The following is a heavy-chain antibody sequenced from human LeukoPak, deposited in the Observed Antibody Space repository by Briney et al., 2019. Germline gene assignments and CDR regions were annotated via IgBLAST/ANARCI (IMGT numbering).Heavy chain of an antibody. D-gene: IGHD6-13*01. V-gene: IGHV3-74*01. Sequence: RPGGSLRLSCAASGFTLSSYWMHWVRQAPGKGLVWVSRINSDGSTTNYADSVQGRFSISRDNAKNTLYLQMNSLRAEDTAVYYCARGSSGYSTTWGQGTLVTVSS. CDR1: GFTLSSYW. CDR3: ARGSSGYSTT. CDR2: INSDGSTT. J-gene: IGHJ5*02.